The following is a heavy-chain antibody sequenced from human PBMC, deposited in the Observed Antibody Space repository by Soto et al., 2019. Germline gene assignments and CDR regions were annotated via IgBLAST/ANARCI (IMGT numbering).Heavy chain of an antibody. J-gene: IGHJ4*02. V-gene: IGHV3-15*01. Sequence: EVQLVESGGGLVKPGGSLRLSCAASGFTFSNAWMSWVRQAPGKGLEWVGRIKSKTDGGTTDYAAPVKGRFTISRDDSKNTLYLQMNSLKTEDTAVYYCTTDSTGGRGWGGVDYWGQGTLVTVSS. CDR2: IKSKTDGGTT. D-gene: IGHD6-19*01. CDR1: GFTFSNAW. CDR3: TTDSTGGRGWGGVDY.